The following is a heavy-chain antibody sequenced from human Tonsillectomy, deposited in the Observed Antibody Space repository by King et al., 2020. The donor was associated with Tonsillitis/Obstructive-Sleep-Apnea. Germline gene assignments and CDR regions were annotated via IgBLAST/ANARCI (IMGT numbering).Heavy chain of an antibody. V-gene: IGHV3-74*01. CDR2: IKTDGSYT. Sequence: VQLVESGGGLVQPGGSLRLSCAASGFTFSSYWMHWVRQAPGKGLVWVSRIKTDGSYTNYADSVKGRFTISRDNAKNTLYLQMNSLRAEDTAVYYCTRDPPDDYGDSRLAFDIWGQGTMVTVSS. CDR1: GFTFSSYW. J-gene: IGHJ3*02. D-gene: IGHD4-17*01. CDR3: TRDPPDDYGDSRLAFDI.